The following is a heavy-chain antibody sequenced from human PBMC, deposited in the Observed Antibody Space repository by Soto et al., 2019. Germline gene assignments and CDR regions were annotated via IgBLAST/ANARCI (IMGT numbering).Heavy chain of an antibody. V-gene: IGHV4-4*07. CDR2: IYTSGTA. CDR1: GGSIRSYY. J-gene: IGHJ4*02. CDR3: ARDFDSSSWCRMDH. Sequence: SETLSLTCTVSGGSIRSYYWSWIRHPAGEGLEWIGRIYTSGTANYSPSLQGRVIMAVDTANNQLSLKVTSVTAADTAVYYCARDFDSSSWCRMDHWGQGTLVTVSS. D-gene: IGHD6-13*01.